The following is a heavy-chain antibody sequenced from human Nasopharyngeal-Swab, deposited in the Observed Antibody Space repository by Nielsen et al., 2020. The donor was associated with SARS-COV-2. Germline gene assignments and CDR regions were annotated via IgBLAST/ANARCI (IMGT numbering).Heavy chain of an antibody. D-gene: IGHD2-2*01. CDR3: ARDYLFRPGGDLVVPAPGMDV. CDR2: ISAYNGNT. CDR1: GYTFNRYE. V-gene: IGHV1-18*01. Sequence: AAVHVSYKASGYTFNRYEISWVRQATGQGLEWMGGISAYNGNTNYAQKLQGRVTMTTDTSTSTAYMELRRLKSDDTAVYYCARDYLFRPGGDLVVPAPGMDVWGQGTTVTVSS. J-gene: IGHJ6*02.